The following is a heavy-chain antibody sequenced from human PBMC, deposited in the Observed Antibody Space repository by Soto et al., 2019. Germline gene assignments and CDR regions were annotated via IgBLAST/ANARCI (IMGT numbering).Heavy chain of an antibody. CDR2: IYYSGST. CDR3: ARLEYSSGWYRFGS. J-gene: IGHJ4*02. Sequence: QVQLQESGPGLVKPSETLSLTCTVSGGSISSYYWSWIRQPPGKGLEWIGYIYYSGSTNYNPSLKSRGTISVDTSKNQFSLKLSSVTAADTAVYYCARLEYSSGWYRFGSWGQGTVVTVSS. CDR1: GGSISSYY. D-gene: IGHD6-19*01. V-gene: IGHV4-59*01.